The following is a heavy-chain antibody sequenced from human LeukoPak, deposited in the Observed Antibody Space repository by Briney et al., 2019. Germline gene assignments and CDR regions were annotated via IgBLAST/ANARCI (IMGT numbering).Heavy chain of an antibody. CDR1: GFTVSSNY. Sequence: GGSLRLSYAASGFTVSSNYMTWVRQAPGKGLEWVSVIYSGGYTYYADSVKGRFTISRDNSKNTLYLQMNSLRAEDTAVYYCAKDAYSYGYFDYWGQGTLVTVSS. D-gene: IGHD5-18*01. CDR2: IYSGGYT. V-gene: IGHV3-53*01. J-gene: IGHJ4*02. CDR3: AKDAYSYGYFDY.